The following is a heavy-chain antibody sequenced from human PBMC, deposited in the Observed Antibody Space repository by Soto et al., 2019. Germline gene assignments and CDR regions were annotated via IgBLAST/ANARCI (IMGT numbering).Heavy chain of an antibody. CDR1: GGSISSYY. Sequence: SETLSLTCTVSGGSISSYYWSWIRQPPGKGLEWIGYIYYSGSTNYNPSLKSRVTISVDTSKNQFSLKLSSVTAADTAVYYCARYQYFYDSSRYHHNCIDYWGQGTLVNVSS. J-gene: IGHJ4*02. CDR2: IYYSGST. V-gene: IGHV4-59*01. CDR3: ARYQYFYDSSRYHHNCIDY. D-gene: IGHD3-22*01.